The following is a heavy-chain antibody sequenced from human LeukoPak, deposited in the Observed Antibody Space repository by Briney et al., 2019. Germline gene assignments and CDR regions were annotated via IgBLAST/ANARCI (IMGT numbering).Heavy chain of an antibody. Sequence: GESLKISCAASGFTFSSYWMSWVRQAPGKGLEWVANIKQDGSEKYYVDSVKGRFTISRDNAKNSLYLQMNSLRAEATAVYYCARVVWGYFDYWGQGTLVTVSS. V-gene: IGHV3-7*01. J-gene: IGHJ4*02. CDR1: GFTFSSYW. CDR2: IKQDGSEK. CDR3: ARVVWGYFDY. D-gene: IGHD3-16*01.